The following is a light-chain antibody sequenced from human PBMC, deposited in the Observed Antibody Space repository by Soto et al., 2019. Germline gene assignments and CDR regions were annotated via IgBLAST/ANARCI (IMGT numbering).Light chain of an antibody. CDR1: QSVSSSY. V-gene: IGKV3-20*01. Sequence: EIVLTQSPGTLSLSPGERATLSCRASQSVSSSYLAWYQQKPGQAPRLLIYGASSRATGIPDRFSGSGSGTDFTLTISRLEPEDLAEFYCQQYGSSPGTFGKGTKVEIK. CDR3: QQYGSSPGT. CDR2: GAS. J-gene: IGKJ1*01.